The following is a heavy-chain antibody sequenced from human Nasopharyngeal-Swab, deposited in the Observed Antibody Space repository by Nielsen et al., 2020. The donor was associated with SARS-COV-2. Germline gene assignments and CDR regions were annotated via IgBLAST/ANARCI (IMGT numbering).Heavy chain of an antibody. CDR1: GFSLTTSGMC. Sequence: SGPTLVKPTQTLTLTCSFSGFSLTTSGMCVTWIRQPPGKALEWLGYIDWDGDTYYSTTLKTRLTISKDTSKNLVVLRMTNMEPVDAGTYYCAHRSGRDSSGGAFDYWGQGTLVTVSS. CDR2: IDWDGDT. D-gene: IGHD6-6*01. J-gene: IGHJ4*02. CDR3: AHRSGRDSSGGAFDY. V-gene: IGHV2-70*12.